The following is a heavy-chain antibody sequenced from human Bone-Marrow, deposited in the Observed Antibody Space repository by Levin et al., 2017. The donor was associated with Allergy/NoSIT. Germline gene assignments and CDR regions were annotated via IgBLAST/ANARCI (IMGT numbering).Heavy chain of an antibody. J-gene: IGHJ4*02. V-gene: IGHV3-21*01. Sequence: PGGSLRLSCTVSGFTFSIYSINWVRQAPGKGLEWVSSISSSGSDMYYVDSVRGRFTISRDNAKNSLYLQMNSLRAEDTAVYYCARQLGNFWSGYNYFDYWGQGTLVTVSS. D-gene: IGHD3-3*01. CDR2: ISSSGSDM. CDR1: GFTFSIYS. CDR3: ARQLGNFWSGYNYFDY.